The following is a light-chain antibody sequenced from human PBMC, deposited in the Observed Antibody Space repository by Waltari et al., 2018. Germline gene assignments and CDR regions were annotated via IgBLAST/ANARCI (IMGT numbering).Light chain of an antibody. CDR1: QSITRW. J-gene: IGKJ2*01. CDR2: EAS. Sequence: DTQLTQSPPIVAASVGDRVTITCRASQSITRWLAWYQQKPGRAPKLLIYEASNLVTGVPSGFRGTGSGTLFTRTISSLEPDDFATYYCQQFVGYPYTFGQGTKVE. V-gene: IGKV1-5*03. CDR3: QQFVGYPYT.